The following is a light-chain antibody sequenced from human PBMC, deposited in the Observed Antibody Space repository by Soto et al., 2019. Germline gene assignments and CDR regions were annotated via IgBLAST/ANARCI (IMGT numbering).Light chain of an antibody. CDR3: TSYAGGTNV. CDR1: SSDVGGYNY. V-gene: IGLV2-8*01. CDR2: EVN. Sequence: QSALTQPPSASGSPGQSVTISCTGTSSDVGGYNYVSCYQQHPGKVPKRLVYEVNKRPSGVADRFSRSKSSNTASLNVSGLQAEDAADYCCTSYAGGTNVVGTRTKLTVL. J-gene: IGLJ1*01.